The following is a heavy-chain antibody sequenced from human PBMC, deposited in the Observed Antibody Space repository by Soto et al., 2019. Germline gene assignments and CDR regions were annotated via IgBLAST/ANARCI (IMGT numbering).Heavy chain of an antibody. CDR3: AKSGLYYYDSSGYYNY. J-gene: IGHJ4*02. D-gene: IGHD3-22*01. CDR1: GFTFSSYA. CDR2: ISGSGGST. V-gene: IGHV3-23*01. Sequence: GGSLRLSCAASGFTFSSYAMSWVRQAPGKGLEWVSAISGSGGSTYYADSVKGRFTISRDNSKNTLYLQMNSLRAEDTAVYYCAKSGLYYYDSSGYYNYWGQGTLVTVSS.